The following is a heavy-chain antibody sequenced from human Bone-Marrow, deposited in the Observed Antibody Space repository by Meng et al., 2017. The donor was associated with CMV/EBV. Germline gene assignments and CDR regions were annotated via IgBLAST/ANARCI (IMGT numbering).Heavy chain of an antibody. V-gene: IGHV3-30*02. Sequence: GGPLRLSCAASGFTFSSYGMHWVRQAPGKGLEWVAFIRYDGSNKYYADSVKGRFTISRDNSKNTLYLQMNSLRAEDTAAYYCAKGQLYGGNFDYDAFDIWGQGTMVTVSS. J-gene: IGHJ3*02. CDR3: AKGQLYGGNFDYDAFDI. CDR1: GFTFSSYG. CDR2: IRYDGSNK. D-gene: IGHD4-23*01.